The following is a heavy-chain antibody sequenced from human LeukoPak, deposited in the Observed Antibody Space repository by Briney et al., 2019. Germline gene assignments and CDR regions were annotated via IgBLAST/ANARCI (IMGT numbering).Heavy chain of an antibody. Sequence: PGRSLRLSCAASGFTFSSYGMHWVRQAPGKGLEWVAVIWYDGSNKYYADSVKGRFTISRDNSKNTLYLQMNSLRAEDTAVYYCAKGSTFTAASSSDFDYWGQGTLVTVSS. CDR1: GFTFSSYG. J-gene: IGHJ4*02. D-gene: IGHD6-19*01. V-gene: IGHV3-33*06. CDR2: IWYDGSNK. CDR3: AKGSTFTAASSSDFDY.